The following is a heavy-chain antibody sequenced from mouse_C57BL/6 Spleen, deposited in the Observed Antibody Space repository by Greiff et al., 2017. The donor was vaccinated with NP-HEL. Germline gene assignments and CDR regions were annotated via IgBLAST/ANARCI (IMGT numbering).Heavy chain of an antibody. Sequence: DVMLVESGGGLVQPGGSMKLSCVASGFTFSNYWMNWVRQSPEKGLEWVAQIRLKSDNYATHYAESVKGRFTISRDDSKSSFYLQMNNLRAEDTGIYYCTGTTVTAMDYWGQGTSVTVSS. CDR1: GFTFSNYW. D-gene: IGHD1-1*01. V-gene: IGHV6-3*01. CDR2: IRLKSDNYAT. J-gene: IGHJ4*01. CDR3: TGTTVTAMDY.